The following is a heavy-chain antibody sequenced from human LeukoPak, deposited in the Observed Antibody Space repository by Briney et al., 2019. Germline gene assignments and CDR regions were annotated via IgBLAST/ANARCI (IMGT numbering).Heavy chain of an antibody. CDR2: IYHSGST. J-gene: IGHJ4*02. D-gene: IGHD1-26*01. CDR1: GDSISNGGCY. Sequence: KTSETLSLTCTVSGDSISNGGCYWTWIRQPPGKGLEWIGFIYHSGSTSYNPSLKSRVTISIDRSKNQFSLRLSSVTAADTAVYYCARLPSRVGTTDRFDYWGQGTLVTVSS. V-gene: IGHV4-30-2*01. CDR3: ARLPSRVGTTDRFDY.